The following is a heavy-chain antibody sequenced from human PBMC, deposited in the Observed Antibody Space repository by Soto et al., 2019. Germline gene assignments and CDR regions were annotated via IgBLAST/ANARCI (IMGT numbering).Heavy chain of an antibody. D-gene: IGHD3-10*01. J-gene: IGHJ3*02. CDR2: ISSGSSYI. CDR1: GFTFSSYS. CDR3: ARDSSGSAAFDI. Sequence: GGSLRLSCAASGFTFSSYSINWVRQAPGEGLEWVSSISSGSSYIYYADSVRGRFTISRDNAKNSLYLQMNSLRAEDTAVYYCARDSSGSAAFDIWGQGTMVTVSS. V-gene: IGHV3-21*01.